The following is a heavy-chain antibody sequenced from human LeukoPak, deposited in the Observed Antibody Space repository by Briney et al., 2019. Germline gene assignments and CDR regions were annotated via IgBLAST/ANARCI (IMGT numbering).Heavy chain of an antibody. CDR1: GGSISSHY. CDR3: ARGGAPYYFDY. J-gene: IGHJ4*02. Sequence: SETLSLTCTVSGGSISSHYWSWIRQPPGKGLEWIGYIYYSGSTNYNPSLKSRVTISVDTSKNQFSLKLSSVTAADTAVYYCARGGAPYYFDYWGQGTLVTVSS. D-gene: IGHD1-26*01. V-gene: IGHV4-59*08. CDR2: IYYSGST.